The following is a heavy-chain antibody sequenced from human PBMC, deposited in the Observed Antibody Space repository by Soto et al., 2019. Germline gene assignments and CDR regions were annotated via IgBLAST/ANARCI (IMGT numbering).Heavy chain of an antibody. V-gene: IGHV3-48*02. J-gene: IGHJ4*02. CDR2: ISSGSKTI. Sequence: EVQLVESGGGLVQRGGSLRLSCAASGFTFSSYSMNWVRQAPGKGLEWVSYISSGSKTIFYADPVKGRFTVSRDNAKNSQYLQMNSLRDEDTAVYYCAREDILGTRSFDYWGQGTLVTVSS. CDR1: GFTFSSYS. D-gene: IGHD1-7*01. CDR3: AREDILGTRSFDY.